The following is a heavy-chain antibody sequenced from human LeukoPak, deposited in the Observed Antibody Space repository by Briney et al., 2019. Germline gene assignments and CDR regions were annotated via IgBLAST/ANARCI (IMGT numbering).Heavy chain of an antibody. Sequence: ASVKVSCKVSGYTLTELSMHWVRQAPGKGLEWMGGFDPEDGETIYAQKFQGRVTMTEDTSTDTAYMELSSLRSEDTAAYYCATDLWGVRGVQPFYNWFDPWGQGTLVTVSS. V-gene: IGHV1-24*01. D-gene: IGHD3-10*01. CDR1: GYTLTELS. CDR2: FDPEDGET. CDR3: ATDLWGVRGVQPFYNWFDP. J-gene: IGHJ5*02.